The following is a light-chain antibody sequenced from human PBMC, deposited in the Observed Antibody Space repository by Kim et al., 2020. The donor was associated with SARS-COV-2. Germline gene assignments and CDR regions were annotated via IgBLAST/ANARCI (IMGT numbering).Light chain of an antibody. CDR2: GAS. CDR1: QSISSDN. J-gene: IGKJ2*01. CDR3: QQYGSSPPYT. V-gene: IGKV3-20*01. Sequence: EVVLTQSPGTLSLSPGERATLSCRASQSISSDNFAWYQQKPGQAPRLLIYGASSRATGIPDRFSGSGSGTDFTLTISRLEPEDFAVYYCQQYGSSPPYTFGQGTKLEI.